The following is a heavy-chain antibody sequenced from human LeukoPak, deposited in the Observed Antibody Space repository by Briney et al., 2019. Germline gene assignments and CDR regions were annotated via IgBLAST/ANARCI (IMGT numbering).Heavy chain of an antibody. J-gene: IGHJ5*02. CDR3: AVMYSSSWYWFDP. CDR1: GASISSGY. Sequence: SETLSLTCTVSGASISSGYWNWTRQPPGKGLEWIGYIYYSGSTNYNPSLKSRVTISVDTSKNQFSLKLSSVTAADTAVYYCAVMYSSSWYWFDPWGQGTLVTVSS. V-gene: IGHV4-59*08. D-gene: IGHD6-13*01. CDR2: IYYSGST.